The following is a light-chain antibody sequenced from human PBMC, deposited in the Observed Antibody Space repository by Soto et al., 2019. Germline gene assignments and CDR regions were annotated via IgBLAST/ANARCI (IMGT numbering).Light chain of an antibody. CDR1: QGIRNY. CDR3: QKCKVAPFT. CDR2: AAS. V-gene: IGKV1-27*01. Sequence: DIQMTQSPSTLSVSGGDRVTITCRASQGIRNYLAWYQQKPGKVPKLLIYAASTLQSGVPSRFSGSGSGTDFTLTISSLQPEDVATYYCQKCKVAPFTFGGGTKVDIK. J-gene: IGKJ4*01.